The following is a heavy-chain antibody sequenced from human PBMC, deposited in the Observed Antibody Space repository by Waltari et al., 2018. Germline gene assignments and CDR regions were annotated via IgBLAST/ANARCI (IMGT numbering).Heavy chain of an antibody. Sequence: EVQLVESGGGLVQPGGSLRLSCAASGFTFSSYWMSWVRQAPGKGLEWVANIKQDGSEKYYVDSVKGRFTISRDNAKNSLYLQMNSLRAEDTAVYYCAREIYSGSYSEDYWGQGTLVTVSS. CDR2: IKQDGSEK. J-gene: IGHJ4*02. V-gene: IGHV3-7*01. CDR3: AREIYSGSYSEDY. D-gene: IGHD1-26*01. CDR1: GFTFSSYW.